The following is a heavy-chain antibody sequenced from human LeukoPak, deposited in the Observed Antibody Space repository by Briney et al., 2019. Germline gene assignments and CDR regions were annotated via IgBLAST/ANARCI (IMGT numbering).Heavy chain of an antibody. CDR3: ARALRRYKYDYPSPDY. V-gene: IGHV3-20*04. J-gene: IGHJ4*02. Sequence: GGSLRLSCAASGFTFDDYGMSWVRHAPGKGLEWVSGINWSGGSTGYTDSVKGRFTISRDNAKNSLYLQMNSLRAEDTALYYCARALRRYKYDYPSPDYWGQGTLVTVSS. CDR2: INWSGGST. D-gene: IGHD3-16*01. CDR1: GFTFDDYG.